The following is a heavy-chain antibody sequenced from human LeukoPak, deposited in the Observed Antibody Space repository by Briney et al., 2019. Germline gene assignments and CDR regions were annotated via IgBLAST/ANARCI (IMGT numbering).Heavy chain of an antibody. CDR1: GGSISSGGYY. J-gene: IGHJ2*01. CDR3: ARRAPSAGYFDL. CDR2: IYYSGST. V-gene: IGHV4-31*03. Sequence: SETLSLTCTVSGGSISSGGYYWSWIRQHPGKGLEWIGYIYYSGSTYYNPSLQGRVTISMDTSKNQFSLNLSSVTAADTAVYYCARRAPSAGYFDLWGRGTLVTVSS.